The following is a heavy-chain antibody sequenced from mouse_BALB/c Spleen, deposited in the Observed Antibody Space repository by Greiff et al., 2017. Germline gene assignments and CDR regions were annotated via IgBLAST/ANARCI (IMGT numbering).Heavy chain of an antibody. Sequence: EVKVVESGGGLVKPGGSLKLSCAASGFTFSSYAMSWVRQTPEKRLEWVATISSGGSYTYYPDSVKGRFTISRDNAKNTLYLQMSSLRSEDTAMYYCARHTDYGYDYWYFDVWGAGTTVTVSS. CDR3: ARHTDYGYDYWYFDV. D-gene: IGHD2-2*01. CDR2: ISSGGSYT. V-gene: IGHV5-9-3*01. J-gene: IGHJ1*01. CDR1: GFTFSSYA.